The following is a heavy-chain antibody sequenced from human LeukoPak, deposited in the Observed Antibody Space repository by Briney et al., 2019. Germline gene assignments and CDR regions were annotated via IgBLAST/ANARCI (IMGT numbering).Heavy chain of an antibody. CDR3: ARGLRWLQFPYFDY. V-gene: IGHV1-69*05. J-gene: IGHJ4*02. CDR2: IIPIFGTA. CDR1: VGTFSSYA. Sequence: GASVKVSCKASVGTFSSYAISWVRQAPGQGLEWMGGIIPIFGTANYAQKFQGRVTITTDESTSTAYMELSSLRSEDTAVYYCARGLRWLQFPYFDYWGQGTLVTVSS. D-gene: IGHD5-24*01.